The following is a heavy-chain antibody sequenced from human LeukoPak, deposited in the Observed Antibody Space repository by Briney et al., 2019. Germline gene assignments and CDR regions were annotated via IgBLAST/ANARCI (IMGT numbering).Heavy chain of an antibody. J-gene: IGHJ4*02. D-gene: IGHD3-22*01. Sequence: GGSLRLSCAASGFTFNNYGMPWVRQAPGKGLEWVSYISSSGSTIYYADSVKGRFTISRDNAKNSLYLQMNSLRAEDTAVYYCARDWNYYDSSGYGYWGQGTLVTVSS. CDR1: GFTFNNYG. CDR2: ISSSGSTI. CDR3: ARDWNYYDSSGYGY. V-gene: IGHV3-48*04.